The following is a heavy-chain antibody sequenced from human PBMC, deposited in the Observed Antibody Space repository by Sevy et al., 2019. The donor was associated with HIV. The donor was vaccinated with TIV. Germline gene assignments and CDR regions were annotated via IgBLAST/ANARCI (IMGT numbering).Heavy chain of an antibody. CDR2: INPDNGGT. CDR1: GYIFTAYY. D-gene: IGHD3-10*01. V-gene: IGHV1-2*02. J-gene: IGHJ5*02. Sequence: ASVKVSCKASGYIFTAYYIHWVRQAPGQGLEWMGWINPDNGGTAFAQIFQDRVTMTRDTSISTAYMKLTSLTSDDTAVYYCARDGSSAGNWFDPWGQGTLVTVSS. CDR3: ARDGSSAGNWFDP.